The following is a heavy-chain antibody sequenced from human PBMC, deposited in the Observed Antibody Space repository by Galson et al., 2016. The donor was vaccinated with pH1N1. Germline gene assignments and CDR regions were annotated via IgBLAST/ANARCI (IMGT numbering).Heavy chain of an antibody. CDR1: GGSITSDSDF. CDR2: VSGTGST. CDR3: ARESLEWLIISGHRVELNWFDS. D-gene: IGHD3-3*01. J-gene: IGHJ5*01. V-gene: IGHV4-61*02. Sequence: LSLTCTVSGGSITSDSDFWTWIRQPAGKGLEWIGRVSGTGSTNYNPSLKSRVTISIDTSKSQFSLKMASVTAADTAVYFCARESLEWLIISGHRVELNWFDSWGQGTLVTVSS.